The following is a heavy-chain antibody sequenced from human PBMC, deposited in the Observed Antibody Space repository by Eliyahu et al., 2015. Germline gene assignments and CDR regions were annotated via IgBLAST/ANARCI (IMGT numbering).Heavy chain of an antibody. D-gene: IGHD2-15*01. Sequence: LEWMGGIIPIFGTANYAQKFQGRVTITADESTSTAYMELSSLRSEDTAVYYCARGSTPYYYYYGMDVWGQGTTVTVSS. CDR3: ARGSTPYYYYYGMDV. CDR2: IIPIFGTA. J-gene: IGHJ6*02. V-gene: IGHV1-69*01.